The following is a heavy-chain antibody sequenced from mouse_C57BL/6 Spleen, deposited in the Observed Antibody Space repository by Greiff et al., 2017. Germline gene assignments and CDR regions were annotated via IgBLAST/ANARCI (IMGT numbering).Heavy chain of an antibody. Sequence: EVNVVESGEGLVKPGGSLKLSCAASGFTFSSYAMSWVRQTPEKRLEWVAYISSGGDYIYYADTVKGRFTISRDNARNTLYLQMSSLKSEDTAMYYCTREGITTVGNAMDYWGQGTSVTVSS. CDR2: ISSGGDYI. D-gene: IGHD1-1*01. CDR1: GFTFSSYA. V-gene: IGHV5-9-1*02. CDR3: TREGITTVGNAMDY. J-gene: IGHJ4*01.